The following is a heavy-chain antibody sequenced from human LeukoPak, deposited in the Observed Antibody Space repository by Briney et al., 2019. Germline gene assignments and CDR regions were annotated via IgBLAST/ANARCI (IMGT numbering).Heavy chain of an antibody. CDR2: INTSGGST. CDR3: AKNGDRGAYCSGGSCYPYFYYYMDV. D-gene: IGHD2-15*01. J-gene: IGHJ6*03. Sequence: GGTLRLSCAASGFTFSSYGMSWVRQAPGKGLEWVSAINTSGGSTYYADSVKGRFTISRDDSKNTLHLQMNSLRAEDTAIYYCAKNGDRGAYCSGGSCYPYFYYYMDVWGKGTTVTISS. V-gene: IGHV3-23*01. CDR1: GFTFSSYG.